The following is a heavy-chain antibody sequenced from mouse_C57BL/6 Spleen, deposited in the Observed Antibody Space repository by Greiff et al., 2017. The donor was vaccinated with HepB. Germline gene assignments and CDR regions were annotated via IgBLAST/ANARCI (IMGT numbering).Heavy chain of an antibody. CDR3: TRNPYYYGSRGPYAMDY. V-gene: IGHV5-9-1*02. Sequence: DVKLVESGEGLVKPGGSLKLSCAASGFTFSSYAMSWVRQTPKKRLEWVAYISSGGDYIYYADTVKGRFTISRDNARNTLYLQMSSLKSEDTAMYYCTRNPYYYGSRGPYAMDYWGQGTSVTVSS. D-gene: IGHD1-1*01. CDR1: GFTFSSYA. J-gene: IGHJ4*01. CDR2: ISSGGDYI.